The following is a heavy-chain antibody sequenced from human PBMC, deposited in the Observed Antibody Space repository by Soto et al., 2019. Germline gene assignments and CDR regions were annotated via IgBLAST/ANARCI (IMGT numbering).Heavy chain of an antibody. CDR3: ARPLYDFWSGYYSGYYYGMDV. V-gene: IGHV1-69*01. Sequence: QVQLVQSGAEVKKPGSSVKVSCKASGGTFSSYAISWVRQAPGQGLEWMGGIIPIFGTANYAQKFQGRVTIPAEESTSTAYMELSSLRSEDKAVYYCARPLYDFWSGYYSGYYYGMDVWGQGTTVTVSS. J-gene: IGHJ6*02. CDR2: IIPIFGTA. CDR1: GGTFSSYA. D-gene: IGHD3-3*01.